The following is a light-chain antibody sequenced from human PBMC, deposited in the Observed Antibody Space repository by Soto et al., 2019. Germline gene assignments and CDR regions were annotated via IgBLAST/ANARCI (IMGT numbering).Light chain of an antibody. J-gene: IGKJ2*01. CDR3: QQYDNLPRT. V-gene: IGKV1-33*01. CDR1: QDISNY. CDR2: DAS. Sequence: DIQMTQSPSSLSASVGDRVTITCQASQDISNYLNWYQQKPGKAPKLLIYDASNLETGVPSRFSGSGSATDFTFTISSLQPEDIATYYCQQYDNLPRTVGQGTKVDIK.